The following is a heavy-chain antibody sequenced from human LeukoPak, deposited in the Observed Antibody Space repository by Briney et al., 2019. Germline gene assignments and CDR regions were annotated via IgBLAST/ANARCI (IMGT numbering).Heavy chain of an antibody. D-gene: IGHD1-14*01. CDR2: IKQDGNEK. CDR1: GFTFTTYW. J-gene: IGHJ6*02. CDR3: ARGGSRVTTAGTMDV. Sequence: GGSLRLSCAASGFTFTTYWMNWVRQSPGKGLEWVANIKQDGNEKYYVDSVKGRFTISRDNANNSLYLEMNSLRAEDTAIYYCARGGSRVTTAGTMDVWGLGTTVTVFS. V-gene: IGHV3-7*03.